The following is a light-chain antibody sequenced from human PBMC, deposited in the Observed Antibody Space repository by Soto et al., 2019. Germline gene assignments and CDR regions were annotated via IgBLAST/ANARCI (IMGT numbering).Light chain of an antibody. CDR1: SSDVGGYNY. Sequence: QSALTQPASVSGSPGQSITISCTGTSSDVGGYNYVSWYQQHPGKAPKLMIYDVSNRPSGVSNRFSGSKSGNTASLTISGLRPEDEAEYYYNSYTSSSTLLYVFGTGTKLTVL. CDR2: DVS. J-gene: IGLJ1*01. V-gene: IGLV2-14*01. CDR3: NSYTSSSTLLYV.